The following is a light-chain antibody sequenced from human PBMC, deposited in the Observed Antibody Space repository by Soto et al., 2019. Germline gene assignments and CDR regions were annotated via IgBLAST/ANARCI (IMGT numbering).Light chain of an antibody. V-gene: IGLV1-40*01. CDR1: ASNFGAGYD. Sequence: QSVLTQPPSVSGAPGQRVTISCTGSASNFGAGYDVHWYQQIPGTAPKLRIFETKSRPSGVPDRFSASKSGTSASLAITGLQTEDEAHYYCQSYDNSLRGWVFGGGTKLTVL. CDR2: ETK. CDR3: QSYDNSLRGWV. J-gene: IGLJ3*02.